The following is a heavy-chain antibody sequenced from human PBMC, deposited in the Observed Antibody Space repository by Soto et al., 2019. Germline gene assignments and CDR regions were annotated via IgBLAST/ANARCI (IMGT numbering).Heavy chain of an antibody. J-gene: IGHJ4*02. Sequence: GASVKVSCKASGYTFSNYAIHWVRQAPGQRLEWMGWISAVNGNTKYSERFQGRVTITADTSTSTAYMELSSLRSEDTAVYYCARGPDSSGYYHLFFDYWGQGSLVIVSS. CDR3: ARGPDSSGYYHLFFDY. CDR1: GYTFSNYA. V-gene: IGHV1-3*01. CDR2: ISAVNGNT. D-gene: IGHD3-22*01.